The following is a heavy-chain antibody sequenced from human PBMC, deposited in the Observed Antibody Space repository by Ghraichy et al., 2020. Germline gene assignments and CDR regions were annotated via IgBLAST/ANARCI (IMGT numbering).Heavy chain of an antibody. Sequence: GESLNISCAASGFIFSSYSMNWVRQAPGKGLEWVSYINPISGTILYADSVKGRFTISSDNDKKSLFLQMNSLRDEDTAVYYCARDHAWAFDIWGQWTLVTVSS. CDR1: GFIFSSYS. J-gene: IGHJ3*02. V-gene: IGHV3-48*02. CDR3: ARDHAWAFDI. CDR2: INPISGTI.